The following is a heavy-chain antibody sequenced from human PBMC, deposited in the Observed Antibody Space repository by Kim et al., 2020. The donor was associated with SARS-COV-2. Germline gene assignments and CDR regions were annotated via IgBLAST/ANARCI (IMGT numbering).Heavy chain of an antibody. D-gene: IGHD2-21*01. V-gene: IGHV3-23*01. CDR2: VSGGGGST. Sequence: GGSLRLSCATFEFTFSVAAMAWIRQAPGKGLGWVSAVSGGGGSTFYAESVRGRFPISRDTATNTLYLQMNNLRVEDTAVYYCAKFYSPFDWGPGTLVTVAS. CDR1: EFTFSVAA. J-gene: IGHJ4*02. CDR3: AKFYSPFD.